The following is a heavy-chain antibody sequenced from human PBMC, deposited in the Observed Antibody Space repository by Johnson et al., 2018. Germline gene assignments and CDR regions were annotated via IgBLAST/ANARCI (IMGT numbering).Heavy chain of an antibody. CDR1: GFTFSHYA. CDR2: THGTGGAT. CDR3: AKDFVSATGIFDPFGI. J-gene: IGHJ3*02. D-gene: IGHD1-14*01. V-gene: IGHV3-23*04. Sequence: VQLVQSGGGLVQPGGSLRLSCATSGFTFSHYAMSWVRQAPGKGLEWVSSTHGTGGATYYADSVKGRFTISRDGSKNTLSMQMNSLRVDEPAVYHCAKDFVSATGIFDPFGIWGQGTMVTVSS.